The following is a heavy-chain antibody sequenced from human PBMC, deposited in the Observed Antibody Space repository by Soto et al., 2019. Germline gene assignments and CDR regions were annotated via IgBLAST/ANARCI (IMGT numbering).Heavy chain of an antibody. CDR3: ARDADILTGSDAFDI. V-gene: IGHV3-11*05. CDR2: ISSSSSYT. Sequence: QVQLVESGGGLVKPGGSLRLSCAASGFTFSDYYMSWIRQAPGKGREWVSYISSSSSYTNYADSVKGRFTISRDNAKNSLYLQMNSLRAEDTAVYYCARDADILTGSDAFDIWVQGTMVTVSS. J-gene: IGHJ3*02. D-gene: IGHD3-9*01. CDR1: GFTFSDYY.